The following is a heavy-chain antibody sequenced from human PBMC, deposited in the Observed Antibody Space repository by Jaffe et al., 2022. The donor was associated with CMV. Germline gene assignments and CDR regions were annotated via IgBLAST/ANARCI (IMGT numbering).Heavy chain of an antibody. CDR3: ARDGYYYDSSGLDAFDI. V-gene: IGHV4-4*07. Sequence: QVQLQESGPGLVKPSETLSLTCTVSGGSISSYYWSWIRQPAGKGLEWIGRIYTSGSTNYNPSLKSRVTMSVDTSKNQFSLKLSSVTAADTAVYYCARDGYYYDSSGLDAFDIWGQGTMVTVSS. J-gene: IGHJ3*02. CDR1: GGSISSYY. D-gene: IGHD3-22*01. CDR2: IYTSGST.